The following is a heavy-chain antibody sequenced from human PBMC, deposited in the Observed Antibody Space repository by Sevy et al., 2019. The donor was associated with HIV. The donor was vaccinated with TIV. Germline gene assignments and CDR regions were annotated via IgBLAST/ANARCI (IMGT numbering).Heavy chain of an antibody. J-gene: IGHJ4*02. CDR2: INPNSGGT. CDR1: GYTFTGYY. Sequence: ASVKVSCKASGYTFTGYYMHWVRQAPGQGLEWMGWINPNSGGTNYAQKFQGRVTMTRDTSISTAYMELSRLRSDDTAVYYCARSGRTYYYDSSGYYYAYHYWGQGTLVTVSS. D-gene: IGHD3-22*01. CDR3: ARSGRTYYYDSSGYYYAYHY. V-gene: IGHV1-2*02.